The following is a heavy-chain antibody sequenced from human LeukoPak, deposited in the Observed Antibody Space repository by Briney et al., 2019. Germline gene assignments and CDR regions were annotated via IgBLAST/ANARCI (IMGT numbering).Heavy chain of an antibody. CDR3: TTSPDILTGYPWGYFDY. CDR2: IRSETDGGTT. J-gene: IGHJ4*02. Sequence: GGSLRLSCAASGFTFSNAWMSWVRQTTGKGLEWVGRIRSETDGGTTEYAAPVRGRFSISRDDSKNTLYLQMNSLKIEDTAVYYCTTSPDILTGYPWGYFDYWGQGTLVTVSS. CDR1: GFTFSNAW. D-gene: IGHD3-9*01. V-gene: IGHV3-15*01.